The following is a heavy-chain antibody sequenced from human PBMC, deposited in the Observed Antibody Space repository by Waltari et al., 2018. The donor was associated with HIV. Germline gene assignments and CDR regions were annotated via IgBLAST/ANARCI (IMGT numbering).Heavy chain of an antibody. V-gene: IGHV6-1*01. CDR1: GDSVSSDTAA. D-gene: IGHD3-3*01. Sequence: KQSGPGLVEASHSLFLSCLISGDSVSSDTAAWNWVRQSPAGGLQWLGRTYHRSECHYDYSVSLKGRLVINLDTDKNQFSLHLSSVTPGDTATYYCVRDSFGFDTWGEGILVNVPP. CDR3: VRDSFGFDT. CDR2: TYHRSECHY. J-gene: IGHJ5*02.